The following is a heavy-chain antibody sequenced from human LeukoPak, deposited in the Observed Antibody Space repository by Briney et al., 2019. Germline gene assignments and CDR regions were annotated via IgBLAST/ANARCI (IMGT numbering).Heavy chain of an antibody. CDR1: GYTFTGYY. D-gene: IGHD2-2*01. V-gene: IGHV1-2*02. J-gene: IGHJ4*02. CDR3: ARTHCSSTSCHYYFDY. Sequence: ASVTVSCTASGYTFTGYYMHWVRQAPGQGLEWMGWINPNSGGTNYVQKFQGRVAMTRDTSISTAYMELSRLRSDDTAVYYCARTHCSSTSCHYYFDYWGQGTLVTVSS. CDR2: INPNSGGT.